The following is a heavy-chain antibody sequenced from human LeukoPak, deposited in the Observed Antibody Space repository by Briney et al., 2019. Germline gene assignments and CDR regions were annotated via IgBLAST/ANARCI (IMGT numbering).Heavy chain of an antibody. J-gene: IGHJ4*02. Sequence: SETLSLTCAVYGGSFSGYYWSWIRQPPGKGLDWIGEINHSGSTNYNPSLKSRVTISVDTSKNQFSLKLSSVPAADTAVYYCARLWGRYFDYWGQGTLVTVSS. V-gene: IGHV4-34*01. D-gene: IGHD3-16*01. CDR3: ARLWGRYFDY. CDR1: GGSFSGYY. CDR2: INHSGST.